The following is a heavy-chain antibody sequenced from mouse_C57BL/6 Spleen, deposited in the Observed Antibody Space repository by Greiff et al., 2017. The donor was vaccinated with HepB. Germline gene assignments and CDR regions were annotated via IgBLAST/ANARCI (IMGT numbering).Heavy chain of an antibody. Sequence: QVQLQQPGAELVKPGASVKVSCKASGYTFTSYWMHWVKQRPGQGLEWIGRIHPSDSDTNYNQKFKGKATLTVDKSSSTAYMQLSSLTSEDSAVYYCAMLYDDYDGRRAMDDWGQGTSVTVSS. D-gene: IGHD2-4*01. CDR1: GYTFTSYW. CDR3: AMLYDDYDGRRAMDD. CDR2: IHPSDSDT. J-gene: IGHJ4*01. V-gene: IGHV1-74*01.